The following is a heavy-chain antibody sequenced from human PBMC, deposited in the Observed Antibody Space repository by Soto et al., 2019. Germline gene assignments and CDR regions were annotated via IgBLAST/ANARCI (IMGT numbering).Heavy chain of an antibody. D-gene: IGHD4-17*01. CDR1: GGSLSNYY. CDR2: THYSGRT. V-gene: IGHV4-59*08. CDR3: ARRLTGAYGSYLDS. J-gene: IGHJ4*02. Sequence: SETLSLTCTVSGGSLSNYYWGWIRQSPGKGLEWIGYTHYSGRTNYNPSLESRLTISMDTSKNQFSLRLSSVTAADTALYYCARRLTGAYGSYLDSWGQGALVTVSS.